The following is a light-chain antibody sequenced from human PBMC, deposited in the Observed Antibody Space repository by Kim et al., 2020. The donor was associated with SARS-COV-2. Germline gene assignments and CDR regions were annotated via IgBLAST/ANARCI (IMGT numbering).Light chain of an antibody. Sequence: PSQTASSPCSGYELVALYVSWYPQKPGPSPVLVIYPDNKWPSGIPRRFSGSNSGNTATLTISGTQALDEAVYYCQACDRRTSTWVFGGGTKLTVL. CDR3: QACDRRTSTWV. CDR1: ELVALY. CDR2: PDN. J-gene: IGLJ3*02. V-gene: IGLV3-1*01.